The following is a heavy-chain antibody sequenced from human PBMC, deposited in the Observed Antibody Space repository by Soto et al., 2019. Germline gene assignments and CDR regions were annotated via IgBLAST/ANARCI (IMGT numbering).Heavy chain of an antibody. CDR3: ARTVIGGFDY. V-gene: IGHV4-59*01. J-gene: IGHJ4*02. Sequence: PSETLSLTCTVSGGSISTYYWSWIRQPPGKGLEWIGFIYYTGSTNYNPSLKSRVTLSLDTSKNQFSLKLSSVTAADTAVYYCARTVIGGFDYWGQGTLVTVSS. CDR2: IYYTGST. CDR1: GGSISTYY. D-gene: IGHD3-16*02.